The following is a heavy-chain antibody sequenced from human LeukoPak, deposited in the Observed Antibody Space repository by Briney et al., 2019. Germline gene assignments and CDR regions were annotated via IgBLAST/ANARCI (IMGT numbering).Heavy chain of an antibody. J-gene: IGHJ3*02. CDR1: GXSISSYY. CDR3: ARTQRYDAFDI. CDR2: IYTSGST. Sequence: SSETLSLTCTVSGXSISSYYGSWIRQPAGKGLEWIGRIYTSGSTNYNPSLKSRVTMSVDTSKNQFSLKLSSVTAADTAVYYCARTQRYDAFDIWGQGTMVTVSS. D-gene: IGHD3-9*01. V-gene: IGHV4-4*07.